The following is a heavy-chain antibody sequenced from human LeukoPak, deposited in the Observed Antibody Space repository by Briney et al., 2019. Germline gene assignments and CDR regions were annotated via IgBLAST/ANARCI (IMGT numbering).Heavy chain of an antibody. CDR1: GGSISSTIYY. Sequence: SETLFLTCSVSGGSISSTIYYWGRIRQPPGQELVWIASIYYSASYFYNPYLKSRVTGSVDTSKNQFSLRLSSVTAADTAVYYWAREMYDSAGYRVSYFDYWGQGILVTVSS. CDR2: IYYSASY. V-gene: IGHV4-39*07. J-gene: IGHJ4*02. D-gene: IGHD3-22*01. CDR3: AREMYDSAGYRVSYFDY.